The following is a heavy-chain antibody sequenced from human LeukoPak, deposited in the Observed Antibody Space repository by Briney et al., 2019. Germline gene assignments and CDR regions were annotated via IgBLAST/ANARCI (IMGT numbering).Heavy chain of an antibody. V-gene: IGHV5-51*01. CDR1: GFRFADYW. CDR2: VYPRDSDA. Sequence: RGESLKISCKTSGFRFADYWIALVRQMPGKGLEWMAIVYPRDSDARYSPSFQGQVTISADKSNNPAYLQCNNLKASDSAIYYCARHRAGSNGYSDLEFWGQGTLVTVS. D-gene: IGHD3-10*01. J-gene: IGHJ4*02. CDR3: ARHRAGSNGYSDLEF.